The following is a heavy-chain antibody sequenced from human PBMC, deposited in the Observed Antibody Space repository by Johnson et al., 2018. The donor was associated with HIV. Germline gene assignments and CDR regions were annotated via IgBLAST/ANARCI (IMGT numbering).Heavy chain of an antibody. CDR3: ARSGGYPNAFDI. J-gene: IGHJ3*02. V-gene: IGHV3-66*01. CDR2: IYSGGNT. D-gene: IGHD6-13*01. Sequence: VQLVESGGGLVKPGGSLRLSCAASGFTFSDVWMTWVRQAPGKGLEWVSVIYSGGNTYYADSVKGRFTISRDNSKNSLFLQMNSLRVEDTAVYYCARSGGYPNAFDIWGQGTMVTVSS. CDR1: GFTFSDVW.